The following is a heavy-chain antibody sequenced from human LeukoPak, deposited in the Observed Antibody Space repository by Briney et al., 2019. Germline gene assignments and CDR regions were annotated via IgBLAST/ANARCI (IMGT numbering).Heavy chain of an antibody. CDR2: ISWNSGSI. J-gene: IGHJ5*02. CDR1: GFTFDDYA. CDR3: AKGGCSSTSCYFLFDP. V-gene: IGHV3-9*03. Sequence: GGSLRLSCAASGFTFDDYAMHWVRQAPGKGLEWVSGISWNSGSIGYADSVKGRFTISRDNAKNSLYLQMNSLRAEDMALYYCAKGGCSSTSCYFLFDPWGQGTLVTVSS. D-gene: IGHD2-2*01.